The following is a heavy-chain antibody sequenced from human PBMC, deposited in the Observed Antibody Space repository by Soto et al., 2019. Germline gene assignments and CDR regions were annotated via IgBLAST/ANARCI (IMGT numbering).Heavy chain of an antibody. CDR3: ARPPPISRYCSGGSCYGY. Sequence: SETLSLTCAVYGGSFSGYYWSWIRQPPGKGLEWIGEINHSGSTNYNPSLKSRVTISVDTSKNQFSLKLSSVTAADTAVYYCARPPPISRYCSGGSCYGYWGQGTLVTVSS. J-gene: IGHJ4*02. CDR1: GGSFSGYY. D-gene: IGHD2-15*01. CDR2: INHSGST. V-gene: IGHV4-34*01.